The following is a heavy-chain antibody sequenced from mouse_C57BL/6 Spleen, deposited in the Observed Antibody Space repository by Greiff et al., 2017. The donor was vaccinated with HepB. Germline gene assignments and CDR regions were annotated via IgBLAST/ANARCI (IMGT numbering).Heavy chain of an antibody. CDR1: GYTFTSYT. J-gene: IGHJ2*01. Sequence: VQLVESGAELARPGASVKMSCKASGYTFTSYTMHWVKQRPGQGLEWIGYINPSSGYTKYNQKFKDKATLTADKSSSTAYMQLSSLTSEDSAVYYCARPGSSGGFDYWGQGTTLTVSS. V-gene: IGHV1-4*01. CDR3: ARPGSSGGFDY. D-gene: IGHD1-1*01. CDR2: INPSSGYT.